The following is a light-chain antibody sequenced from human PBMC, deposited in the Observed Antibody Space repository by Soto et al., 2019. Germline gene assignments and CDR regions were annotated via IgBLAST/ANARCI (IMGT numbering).Light chain of an antibody. CDR2: RAS. CDR1: QSVGTY. Sequence: EIVLTQSPATLSLSPGERAILSCRASQSVGTYLAWYQQRPGQAPRLLIYRASTRATGVPARFSCSGSGTEFTLTISGLQSEEFALDYCQQYQNLWTVGPGTKGEIK. CDR3: QQYQNLWT. J-gene: IGKJ4*02. V-gene: IGKV3-15*01.